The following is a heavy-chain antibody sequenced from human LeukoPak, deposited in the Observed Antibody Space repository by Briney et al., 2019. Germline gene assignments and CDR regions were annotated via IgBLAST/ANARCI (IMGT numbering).Heavy chain of an antibody. Sequence: GGSLRLSCAASGFTFSSYWMHWVRQAPGKGLVWVSRINTDGSSTSYADSVKGRFTISRDNAKNTLYLQMNSLRAEDTAVYYCARTLGEWSAFDTWGQGTMVTVSS. CDR1: GFTFSSYW. CDR2: INTDGSST. J-gene: IGHJ3*02. D-gene: IGHD3-10*01. CDR3: ARTLGEWSAFDT. V-gene: IGHV3-74*01.